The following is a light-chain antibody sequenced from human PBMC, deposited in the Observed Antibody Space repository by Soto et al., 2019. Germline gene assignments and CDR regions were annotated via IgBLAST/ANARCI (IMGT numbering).Light chain of an antibody. CDR3: QHYGTSPIT. V-gene: IGKV3-20*01. J-gene: IGKJ5*01. CDR2: GAS. CDR1: QSVGSR. Sequence: EIVLTQSPGTLSLSPGDRATLSFWASQSVGSRLAWYQQKPGQAPRLLISGASSRATGIPDRFSGSGSATDFTPTISRLEPEDFALYYCQHYGTSPITFGQGTRLEIK.